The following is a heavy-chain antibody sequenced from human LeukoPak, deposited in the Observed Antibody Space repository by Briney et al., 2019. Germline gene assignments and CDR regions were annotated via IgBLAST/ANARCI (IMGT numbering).Heavy chain of an antibody. V-gene: IGHV4-61*01. CDR3: ARHGSSYSFDY. CDR1: GGSVSNGNYY. Sequence: SETLSLTCTVSGGSVSNGNYYWSWIRQPPGKGLEWIGYIYYGGSANYNPSLKSRATISIDRSKNQFSLKLSSLTAADTAVYYCARHGSSYSFDYWGQGTLVTVSS. J-gene: IGHJ4*02. CDR2: IYYGGSA. D-gene: IGHD6-13*01.